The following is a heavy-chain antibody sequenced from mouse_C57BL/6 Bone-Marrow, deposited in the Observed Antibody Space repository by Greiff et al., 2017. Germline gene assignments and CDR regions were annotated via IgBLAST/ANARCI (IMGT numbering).Heavy chain of an antibody. D-gene: IGHD2-5*01. V-gene: IGHV2-5*01. CDR3: AKRDYSNPYAMDY. CDR2: IWRGGST. Sequence: QVQLQQSGPGLVQPSQSLSITCTVSGFSLTSYGVHWVRQSPGKGLEWLGVIWRGGSTDYNAAFMSRLSITKDNSKSQVFFKMNSLQADDTAIYYSAKRDYSNPYAMDYWGQGTSVTVSS. CDR1: GFSLTSYG. J-gene: IGHJ4*01.